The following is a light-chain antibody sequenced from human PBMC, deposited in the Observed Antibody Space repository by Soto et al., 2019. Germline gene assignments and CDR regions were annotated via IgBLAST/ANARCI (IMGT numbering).Light chain of an antibody. J-gene: IGKJ4*01. CDR3: QQRSNWRLT. CDR2: GAS. Sequence: EIVLTQSPGTLSLSPGERATLSCRASQSVSSSYLAWYQQKPGQAPRLLIYGASSRATGIPDRFSGSGSGTDFTLTISGLEPEDFAVYYCQQRSNWRLTFGGGTKVDIK. V-gene: IGKV3D-20*02. CDR1: QSVSSSY.